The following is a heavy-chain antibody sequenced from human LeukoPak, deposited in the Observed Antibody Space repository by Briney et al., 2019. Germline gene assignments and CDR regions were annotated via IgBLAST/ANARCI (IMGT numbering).Heavy chain of an antibody. V-gene: IGHV4-39*07. D-gene: IGHD5-18*01. Sequence: SETLSLTCTVSGGSISSSSYYWGWIRQPPGKGLEWIGSIYHSGSTYYNPSLKSRVTISVDTSKNQFSLKLSSVTAADTAVYYCARDKYSYGYEVWGQGTLVTVSS. CDR1: GGSISSSSYY. CDR2: IYHSGST. CDR3: ARDKYSYGYEV. J-gene: IGHJ4*02.